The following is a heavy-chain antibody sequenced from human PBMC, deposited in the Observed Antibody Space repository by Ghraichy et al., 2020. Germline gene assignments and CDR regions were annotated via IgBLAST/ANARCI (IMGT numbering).Heavy chain of an antibody. J-gene: IGHJ3*02. CDR1: GGSISSYY. CDR2: IYYSGST. CDR3: ARDSVGSGWFSVKTLNNAFDI. D-gene: IGHD6-19*01. Sequence: SETLSLTCTVSGGSISSYYWSWIRQPPGKGLEWIGYIYYSGSTNYNPSLKSRVTISVDTSKNQFSLKLSSVTAADTAVYYCARDSVGSGWFSVKTLNNAFDIWGQGTMVTVSS. V-gene: IGHV4-59*01.